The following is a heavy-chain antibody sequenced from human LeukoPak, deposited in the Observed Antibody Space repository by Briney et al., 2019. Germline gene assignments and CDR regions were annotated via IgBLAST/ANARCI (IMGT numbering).Heavy chain of an antibody. CDR1: GGSISSYY. D-gene: IGHD4-17*01. CDR3: AASGMTTVTFFDY. J-gene: IGHJ4*02. CDR2: IYTSGST. Sequence: SETLSLTCTVSGGSISSYYWSWIRQPAGKGLEWIGRIYTSGSTNYNPSLKSRVTISVDTSKNQFSLKLTSVTAADTAVYYCAASGMTTVTFFDYWGQGTLVTVSS. V-gene: IGHV4-4*07.